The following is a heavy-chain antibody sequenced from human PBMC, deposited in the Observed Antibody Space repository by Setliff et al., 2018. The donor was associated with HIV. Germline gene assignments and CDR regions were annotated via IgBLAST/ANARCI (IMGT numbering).Heavy chain of an antibody. J-gene: IGHJ3*02. CDR3: ARNPCSGGSCPDAFDI. D-gene: IGHD2-15*01. Sequence: SETLSLTCTVSGGSISSGDYYWSWIRQPPGKGLEWIGYIYYSGSTYYNPSLKSRVTISVDTSKNQFSLKLSSVTAADTAVYYCARNPCSGGSCPDAFDIWGQGTMVTVSS. CDR2: IYYSGST. V-gene: IGHV4-30-4*02. CDR1: GGSISSGDYY.